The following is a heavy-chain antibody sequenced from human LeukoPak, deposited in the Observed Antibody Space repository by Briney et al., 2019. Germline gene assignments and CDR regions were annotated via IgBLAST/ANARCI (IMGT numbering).Heavy chain of an antibody. CDR3: ANHLIRWQNPASFAY. D-gene: IGHD2-2*01. J-gene: IGHJ4*02. CDR2: IYPGDSDI. Sequence: HGESLKISCKGSGYSFTSYWIGWVRQMPGKGLEWMGIIYPGDSDIRYSPSFQGQVTISADKSISTAYLQWSSLKALDTAMYYCANHLIRWQNPASFAYWGRETLVTVPS. V-gene: IGHV5-51*01. CDR1: GYSFTSYW.